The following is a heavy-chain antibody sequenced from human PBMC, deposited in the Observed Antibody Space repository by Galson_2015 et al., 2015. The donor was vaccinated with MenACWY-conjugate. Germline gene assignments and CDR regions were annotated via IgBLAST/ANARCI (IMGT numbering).Heavy chain of an antibody. Sequence: SLRLSCAASGFTFSSYEMNWVRQAPGKGLEWVSYFSSSGSTIYYADSVKGRFTISRDNAKNSLYLQMSSLGAEDTAVYYCARDRLGAYYYGSGRGPDYWGQGTLVAVSS. V-gene: IGHV3-48*03. D-gene: IGHD3-10*01. J-gene: IGHJ4*02. CDR1: GFTFSSYE. CDR3: ARDRLGAYYYGSGRGPDY. CDR2: FSSSGSTI.